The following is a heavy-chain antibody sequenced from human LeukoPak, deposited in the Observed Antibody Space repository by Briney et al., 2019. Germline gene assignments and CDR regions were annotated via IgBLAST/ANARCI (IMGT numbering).Heavy chain of an antibody. V-gene: IGHV4-59*01. Sequence: PSETLSLTCTVSGGSISSYHWSWIRQPPGKGLEWIGYIYYSGSTNYNPSLKSRVTISVDTSKNQFSLKLSSVTAADTAVYYCARAGVWSYYYYYYMDVWGKGTTVTVSS. CDR2: IYYSGST. CDR1: GGSISSYH. J-gene: IGHJ6*03. D-gene: IGHD1-26*01. CDR3: ARAGVWSYYYYYYMDV.